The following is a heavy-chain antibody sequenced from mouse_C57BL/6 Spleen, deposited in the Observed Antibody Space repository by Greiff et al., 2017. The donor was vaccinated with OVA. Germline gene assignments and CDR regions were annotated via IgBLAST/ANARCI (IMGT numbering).Heavy chain of an antibody. V-gene: IGHV1-54*01. D-gene: IGHD2-5*01. CDR3: GRGDYSNYGGFAY. J-gene: IGHJ3*01. Sequence: VQLQQSGAELVRPGTSVKVSCKASGYAFTNYLIEWVKQRPGQGLEWIGVINPGSGGTNYNEKFKGKATLTADKSSSTAYMQLSSLTSEDSAVYFCGRGDYSNYGGFAYWGQGTLVTVSA. CDR1: GYAFTNYL. CDR2: INPGSGGT.